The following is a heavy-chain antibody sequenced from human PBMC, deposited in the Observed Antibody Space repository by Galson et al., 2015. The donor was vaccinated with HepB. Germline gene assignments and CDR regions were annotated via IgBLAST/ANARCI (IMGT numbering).Heavy chain of an antibody. CDR3: AKVFPEKTDGWYRQALYYFDS. Sequence: SLRLSCAASGFTFSYYAMSWVRQAPGKGLEWTSAITPSGDNTYSADSMKGRFTISRDNSRNTLFLHMNSLRADDTAIYFCAKVFPEKTDGWYRQALYYFDSWGQGTRVTVSS. V-gene: IGHV3-23*01. CDR2: ITPSGDNT. CDR1: GFTFSYYA. J-gene: IGHJ4*02. D-gene: IGHD6-19*01.